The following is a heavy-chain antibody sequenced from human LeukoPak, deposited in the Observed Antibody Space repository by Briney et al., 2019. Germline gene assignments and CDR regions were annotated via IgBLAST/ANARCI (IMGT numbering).Heavy chain of an antibody. V-gene: IGHV3-48*04. J-gene: IGHJ6*03. CDR3: ARNQYSSGWYGAYYYYYMDV. Sequence: WGSLRLSCAASGFTFSSFGMNWVRQVPGKGLEWVSYISSSGSTIYYADSVKGRFTISRDNAKNSLYLQMNSLRAEDTAVYYCARNQYSSGWYGAYYYYYMDVWGKGTTVTISS. CDR1: GFTFSSFG. CDR2: ISSSGSTI. D-gene: IGHD6-19*01.